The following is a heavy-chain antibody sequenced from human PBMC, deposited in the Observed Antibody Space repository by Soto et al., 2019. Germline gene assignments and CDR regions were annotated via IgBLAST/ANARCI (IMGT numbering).Heavy chain of an antibody. CDR2: IYYSGST. J-gene: IGHJ6*02. V-gene: IGHV4-30-4*01. CDR1: GGSISSGDYY. D-gene: IGHD2-21*02. Sequence: SETLSLTCTVSGGSISSGDYYWSWIRQPPGKGLEWIGYIYYSGSTYYNPSLKSRVTISVDTSKNQFSLKLSSVTAADTAVYYCARDPPCGGDCYSFGMDVWGQGTTVTVSS. CDR3: ARDPPCGGDCYSFGMDV.